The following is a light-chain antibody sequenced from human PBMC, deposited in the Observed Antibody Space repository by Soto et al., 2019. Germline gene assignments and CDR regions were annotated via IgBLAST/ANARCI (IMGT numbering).Light chain of an antibody. V-gene: IGLV1-40*01. CDR1: SSNIGTGYD. CDR2: ANI. CDR3: QTYDSSLSGYV. Sequence: QSVLTHPPSVSWAPGHRVTISCTGGSSNIGTGYDVHWYKQLPGTAPKLLIYANINRPSGVPDRCSGSKSGTSASLAITGLQAEDEDDYYCQTYDSSLSGYVFGTGTKVT. J-gene: IGLJ1*01.